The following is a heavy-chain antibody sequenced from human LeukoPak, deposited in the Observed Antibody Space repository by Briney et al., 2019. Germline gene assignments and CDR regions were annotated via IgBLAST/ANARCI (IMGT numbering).Heavy chain of an antibody. D-gene: IGHD3-10*01. CDR3: ARDTRITMVRGVIYYFDY. J-gene: IGHJ4*02. Sequence: GGSLRLSCAASGFTFSSYAMHWVRQAPGKGLEWVAAISYDGSNKYYADSVKGRFTISRDNSKNTLYLQMNSLRAEDAAVYYCARDTRITMVRGVIYYFDYWGQGTLVTVSS. CDR2: ISYDGSNK. CDR1: GFTFSSYA. V-gene: IGHV3-30-3*01.